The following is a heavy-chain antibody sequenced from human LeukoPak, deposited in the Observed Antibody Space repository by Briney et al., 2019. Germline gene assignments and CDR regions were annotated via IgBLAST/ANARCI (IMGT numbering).Heavy chain of an antibody. Sequence: GGSLRLSCAASRFTFSNYNMHWVPHAPGKGLEWVSSISSSSRDIDYTHSVKGRFTIPRDNPKNTLYLKMTSMTAEDTAVYYCARTGITVAPPFDYWGQGTLVTVSS. CDR3: ARTGITVAPPFDY. CDR1: RFTFSNYN. J-gene: IGHJ4*02. V-gene: IGHV3-21*01. CDR2: ISSSSRDI. D-gene: IGHD4-23*01.